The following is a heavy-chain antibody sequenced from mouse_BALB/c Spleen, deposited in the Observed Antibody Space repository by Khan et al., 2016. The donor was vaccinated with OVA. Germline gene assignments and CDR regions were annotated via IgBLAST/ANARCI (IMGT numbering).Heavy chain of an antibody. CDR2: ISYSGNT. J-gene: IGHJ3*01. CDR1: GYSITSEYT. Sequence: VQLKQSGPGLVKPSQSLSLTCTVTGYSITSEYTWNWIRQFPGHKLEWMGFISYSGNTRYNPSLKSRISITRDTSKNQFFLQLNSVTSEDTATYYCARKDYYDYDPFPYWGKGTLVTVSA. D-gene: IGHD2-4*01. V-gene: IGHV3-2*02. CDR3: ARKDYYDYDPFPY.